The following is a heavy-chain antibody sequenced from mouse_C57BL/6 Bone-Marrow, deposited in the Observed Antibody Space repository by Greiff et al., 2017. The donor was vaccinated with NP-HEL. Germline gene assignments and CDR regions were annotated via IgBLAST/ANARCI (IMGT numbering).Heavy chain of an antibody. CDR1: GYSFTSYY. V-gene: IGHV1-66*01. Sequence: QVQLQQSGPELVKPGASVKISCKASGYSFTSYYIHWVKQRPGQGLEWIGWIYPGSGNTKYNEKFKGKATLTADKSSSTAYLQLSSLTSEDTAVYYCARYDGYYPPYFDYWGQGTTLTVSS. CDR2: IYPGSGNT. J-gene: IGHJ2*01. D-gene: IGHD2-3*01. CDR3: ARYDGYYPPYFDY.